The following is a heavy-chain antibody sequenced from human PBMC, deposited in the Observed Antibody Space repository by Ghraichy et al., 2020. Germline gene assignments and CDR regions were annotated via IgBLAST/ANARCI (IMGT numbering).Heavy chain of an antibody. Sequence: SETLSLTCTVSGGSISSSNYYWGWIRQPPGKGLEWIGSIDYSGSTYYNPSLKSRVTISVDTSKNQFSLRLSSVTAADTAVYYCAGRRRGGSSYGSYYYYDMDVWGQGTTVTVSS. D-gene: IGHD5-18*01. CDR1: GGSISSSNYY. V-gene: IGHV4-39*01. CDR3: AGRRRGGSSYGSYYYYDMDV. CDR2: IDYSGST. J-gene: IGHJ6*02.